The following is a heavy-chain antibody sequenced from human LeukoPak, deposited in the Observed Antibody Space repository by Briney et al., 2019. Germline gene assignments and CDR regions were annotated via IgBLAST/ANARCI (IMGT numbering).Heavy chain of an antibody. CDR1: GFTFDDYG. V-gene: IGHV3-20*04. D-gene: IGHD2-2*01. CDR3: ARDGVCSSTSCLLFDY. CDR2: INWNGGST. J-gene: IGHJ4*02. Sequence: GGSLRLSCATSGFTFDDYGMSWVRQAPGKELEWVSGINWNGGSTGYADSVKGRFTISRDNAKNSLYLQMNSLRAEDTALYYCARDGVCSSTSCLLFDYWGQGTLVTVSS.